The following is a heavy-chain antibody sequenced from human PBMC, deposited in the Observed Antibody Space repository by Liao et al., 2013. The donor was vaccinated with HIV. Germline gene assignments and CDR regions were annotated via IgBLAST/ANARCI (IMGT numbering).Heavy chain of an antibody. CDR3: ARGRLTSFDS. D-gene: IGHD1-1*01. CDR1: GGSFGHYY. Sequence: QVQLQQWGAGLLRPSETLSLTCAVYGGSFGHYYWTWIRQAPGEGLEWIGDINQSGTTHYNPSLKSRVTISADTSKNQFSLHLRSLSAADTAIYYCARGRLTSFDSWGQGTLVAVSS. J-gene: IGHJ4*02. V-gene: IGHV4-34*01. CDR2: INQSGTT.